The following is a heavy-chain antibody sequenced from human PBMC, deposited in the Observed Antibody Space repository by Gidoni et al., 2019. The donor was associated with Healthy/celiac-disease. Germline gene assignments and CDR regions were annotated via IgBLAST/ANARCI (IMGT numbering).Heavy chain of an antibody. CDR1: GYSFTSYW. D-gene: IGHD2-15*01. J-gene: IGHJ4*02. V-gene: IGHV5-10-1*01. Sequence: VQLVQSGAEVKKPGESLRSSCRGSGYSFTSYWISWARQLPGKGLEWMGRVDPGDPYPTHSPSFQGHVTISADKSISTAYLQWSSLKASDTAMYYCASQYCSGGSCSNYFDYWGQGTLVTVSS. CDR2: VDPGDPYP. CDR3: ASQYCSGGSCSNYFDY.